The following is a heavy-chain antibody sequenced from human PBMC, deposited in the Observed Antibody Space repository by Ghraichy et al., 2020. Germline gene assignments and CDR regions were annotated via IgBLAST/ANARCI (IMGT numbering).Heavy chain of an antibody. CDR3: ARDFGGEKSWYFDL. V-gene: IGHV1-3*04. CDR2: INTYDGNT. CDR1: GYSLTSYS. D-gene: IGHD2-21*01. Sequence: ASVKVSCKASGYSLTSYSIHWVRQAPGQRLEWLGWINTYDGNTKYSQTFQGRLTITRDTSANTAYMKLSSLRSEDTAVFYCARDFGGEKSWYFDLWGRGTLVTVSS. J-gene: IGHJ2*01.